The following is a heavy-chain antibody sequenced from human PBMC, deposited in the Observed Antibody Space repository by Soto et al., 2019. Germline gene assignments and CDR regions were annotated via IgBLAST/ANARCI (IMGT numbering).Heavy chain of an antibody. CDR1: GGSLSSFY. CDR3: ARVHKEELVTVPAAHYDY. Sequence: XETLSLPCTVSGGSLSSFYWCWIRRPPGKGLEWIGYIYHSGTTKYNSSLKSRVTMSVDSSKNEFSLKLTSVTAADTAVYYCARVHKEELVTVPAAHYDYWGHGTLVTVSS. D-gene: IGHD2-2*01. J-gene: IGHJ4*03. CDR2: IYHSGTT. V-gene: IGHV4-59*01.